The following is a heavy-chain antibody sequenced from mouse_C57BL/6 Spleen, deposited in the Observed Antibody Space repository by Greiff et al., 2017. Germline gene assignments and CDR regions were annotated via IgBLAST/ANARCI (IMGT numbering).Heavy chain of an antibody. J-gene: IGHJ3*01. CDR2: INPGSGGT. CDR1: GYAFTNYL. V-gene: IGHV1-54*01. CDR3: ALDSSGYWFAY. Sequence: QVQLKESGAELVRPGTSVKVSCKASGYAFTNYLIEWIKQRPGQGLEWIGVINPGSGGTNYNEKFKGKATLTADKSSSTAYMQLSSLTSEDSAVYFCALDSSGYWFAYWGQGTLVTVSA. D-gene: IGHD3-2*02.